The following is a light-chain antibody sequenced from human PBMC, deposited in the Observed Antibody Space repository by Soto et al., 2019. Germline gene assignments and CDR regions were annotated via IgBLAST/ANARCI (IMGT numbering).Light chain of an antibody. J-gene: IGKJ5*01. V-gene: IGKV1-13*02. CDR2: DVS. CDR3: PKFNIYTIT. Sequence: AIQVTQSPSSLSASVGDRVTITCRASQDIRGALAWYQQKPGKAPKLLIYDVSTVQSGVPSRFSGRGSGTEFTLTITSLQPEDFATSYCPKFNIYTITFGQGTRLDI. CDR1: QDIRGA.